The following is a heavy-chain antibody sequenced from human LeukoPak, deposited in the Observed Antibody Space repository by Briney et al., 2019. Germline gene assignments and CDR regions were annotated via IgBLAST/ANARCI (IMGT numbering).Heavy chain of an antibody. V-gene: IGHV1-2*02. D-gene: IGHD4-17*01. J-gene: IGHJ3*01. CDR3: ARDPNAGPTPDAFDL. Sequence: ASVKVSCKASGYSFTDHYIHWVRQASGQGLGWLGWIDPKSGRTAYAQKFQGRVTVTRDTSVTMVYMELTRLTSDGMALYYCARDPNAGPTPDAFDLWGPGTLVTVSS. CDR1: GYSFTDHY. CDR2: IDPKSGRT.